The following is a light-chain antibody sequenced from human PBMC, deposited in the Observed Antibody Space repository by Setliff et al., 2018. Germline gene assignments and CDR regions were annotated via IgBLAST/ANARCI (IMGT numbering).Light chain of an antibody. CDR1: SGDVGAYNY. V-gene: IGLV2-23*02. Sequence: QSVLTQPASVSGSPGQSITISCTGTSGDVGAYNYVSWYQQHTGKAPKLIIYDVSKRPSGVSNRFSGSKSGNTASLTISGLQAEDEADYYCCSYAGISTFGPYVFGTGTKVTVL. J-gene: IGLJ1*01. CDR2: DVS. CDR3: CSYAGISTFGPYV.